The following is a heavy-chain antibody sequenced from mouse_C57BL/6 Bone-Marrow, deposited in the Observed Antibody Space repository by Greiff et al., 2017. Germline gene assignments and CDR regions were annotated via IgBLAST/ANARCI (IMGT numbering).Heavy chain of an antibody. CDR3: TGEGLLLYYAMDY. V-gene: IGHV6-3*01. CDR2: IRLKSDNYAT. D-gene: IGHD2-3*01. Sequence: EVQVVESGGGLVQPGGSMKLSCVASGFTFSNYWMNWVRQSPEKGLEWVAQIRLKSDNYATHYAESVKGRFTISRDDSKSSVYLQMNNLRAEDTGIYYCTGEGLLLYYAMDYWGQGTSVTVSS. J-gene: IGHJ4*01. CDR1: GFTFSNYW.